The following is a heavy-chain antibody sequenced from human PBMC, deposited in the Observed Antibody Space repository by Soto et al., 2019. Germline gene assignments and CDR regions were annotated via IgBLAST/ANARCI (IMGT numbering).Heavy chain of an antibody. V-gene: IGHV3-15*01. CDR1: GFAFTNAW. CDR3: TTVAYGDDVSDY. D-gene: IGHD4-17*01. Sequence: EVELVESGGVLVKPGGSLRLSCAASGFAFTNAWMTWVRQAPGKALEWVGRIRSQIDGGTTDYAAPVKGRFTISRDDSKNTLYLQMNSLKTEDTAVYYCTTVAYGDDVSDYGGQGTLVTVSS. J-gene: IGHJ4*02. CDR2: IRSQIDGGTT.